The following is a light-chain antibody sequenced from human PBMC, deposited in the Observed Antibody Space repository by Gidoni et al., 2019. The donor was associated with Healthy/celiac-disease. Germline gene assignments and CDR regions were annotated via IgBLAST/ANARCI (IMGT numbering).Light chain of an antibody. CDR3: EQRRNWVCT. V-gene: IGKV3-11*01. CDR1: QSVSSY. J-gene: IGKJ1*01. CDR2: DAS. Sequence: IVLPQSPATLSLSPGERATRACRASQSVSSYLAWYQQKPGQAPRRRSYDASNRATASPARFGGSGSGTDCTLTSRRLERGDFAVYCCEQRRNWVCTFXXXTKVEIK.